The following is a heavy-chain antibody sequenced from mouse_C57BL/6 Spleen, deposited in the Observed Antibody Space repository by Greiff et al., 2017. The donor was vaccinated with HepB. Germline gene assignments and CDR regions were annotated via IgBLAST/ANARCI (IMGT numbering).Heavy chain of an antibody. D-gene: IGHD1-1*01. J-gene: IGHJ1*03. CDR1: GYTFTSYT. Sequence: LVESGAELARPGASVKMSCKASGYTFTSYTMHWVKQRPGQGLEWIGYINPSSGYTKYNQKFKDKATLTADKSSSTAYMQLSSLTSEDSAVYYCASTVVATGYFDVWGTGTTVTVSS. V-gene: IGHV1-4*01. CDR3: ASTVVATGYFDV. CDR2: INPSSGYT.